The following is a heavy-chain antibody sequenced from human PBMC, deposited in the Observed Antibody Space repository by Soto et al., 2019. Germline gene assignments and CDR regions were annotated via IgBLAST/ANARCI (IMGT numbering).Heavy chain of an antibody. CDR2: IIPIFGTA. D-gene: IGHD5-12*01. V-gene: IGHV1-69*12. CDR3: ARGSVEEMATMPSNDGMDV. Sequence: QVQLVQSGAEVKKPGSSVKVSCKASGGTFSSYAISWVRQAPGQGLEWMGGIIPIFGTANYAQKFQGRVTITADESTSTAYMELSSLRSEDTAVYYCARGSVEEMATMPSNDGMDVWGQGTTVTVSS. J-gene: IGHJ6*02. CDR1: GGTFSSYA.